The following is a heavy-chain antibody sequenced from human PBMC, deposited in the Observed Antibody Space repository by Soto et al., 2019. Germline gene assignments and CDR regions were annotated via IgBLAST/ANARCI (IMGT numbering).Heavy chain of an antibody. CDR1: GFTFSSYG. V-gene: IGHV3-33*01. D-gene: IGHD3-3*01. Sequence: QVQLVESGGGVVQPGRSLRLSCAAPGFTFSSYGMHWVRQAPGKGLEWVAVIWYDGSNKYYADSVKGRFTISRDNSKNTLYLQMNSLRAEDTAVYYCARDGQYYDFWSGYSHYFDYWGQGTLVTVSS. J-gene: IGHJ4*02. CDR3: ARDGQYYDFWSGYSHYFDY. CDR2: IWYDGSNK.